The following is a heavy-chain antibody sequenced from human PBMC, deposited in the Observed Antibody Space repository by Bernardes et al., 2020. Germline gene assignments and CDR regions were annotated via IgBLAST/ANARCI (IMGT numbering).Heavy chain of an antibody. CDR3: TRINRGVTSYFDP. CDR1: GYDFTSYS. D-gene: IGHD3-10*01. Sequence: ASVKVSCKTSGYDFTSYSIHWVRQAPGQSLEWMGWINTGNGNTKYSGKFHGRLTITRDTSASTAYMELSSLRFEDTAVYYCTRINRGVTSYFDPWGQGTLVTVSS. J-gene: IGHJ5*02. CDR2: INTGNGNT. V-gene: IGHV1-3*04.